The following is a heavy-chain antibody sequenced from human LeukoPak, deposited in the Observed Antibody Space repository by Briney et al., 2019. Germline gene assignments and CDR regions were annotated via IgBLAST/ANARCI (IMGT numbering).Heavy chain of an antibody. CDR2: ISSDSNYI. V-gene: IGHV3-21*01. J-gene: IGHJ5*02. D-gene: IGHD3-9*01. Sequence: GESLRLSCAASGFTFSSYTMNWVRQAPGKGLEWVSSISSDSNYIYYADSVKGRFTISRDNAWNSLYLQMNSLRAEDTPVYYCARKENILTGYFDHWGQGTLVTVSS. CDR1: GFTFSSYT. CDR3: ARKENILTGYFDH.